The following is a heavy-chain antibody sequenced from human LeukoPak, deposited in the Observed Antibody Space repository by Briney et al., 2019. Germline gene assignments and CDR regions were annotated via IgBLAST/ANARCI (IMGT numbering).Heavy chain of an antibody. CDR2: ISGSGDNT. V-gene: IGHV3-23*01. CDR1: GFTFSSYA. Sequence: GASLRLSCAASGFTFSSYAMRWLRQAPGKGLEGVTTISGSGDNTSYADSVKGRFTISRDNSKNTLYLQMNSLRVEDTAVYYCAKSKGSSSGAFDICGQGTMVTVSS. J-gene: IGHJ3*02. D-gene: IGHD2-2*01. CDR3: AKSKGSSSGAFDI.